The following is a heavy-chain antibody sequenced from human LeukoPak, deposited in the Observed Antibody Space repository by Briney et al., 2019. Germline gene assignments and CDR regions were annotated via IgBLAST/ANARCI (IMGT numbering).Heavy chain of an antibody. V-gene: IGHV3-21*01. CDR1: GFIFSGRS. CDR3: ATFETRGTTDLDY. J-gene: IGHJ4*01. CDR2: ISAESKYI. Sequence: PGGSLRLSCAASGFIFSGRSMNWVRQAPGKGLEWVSSISAESKYIIYADSVKGRFTISRDDAKNSLYLQMNSLRAEDTALYYCATFETRGTTDLDYWGHGTLVTVSS. D-gene: IGHD4-17*01.